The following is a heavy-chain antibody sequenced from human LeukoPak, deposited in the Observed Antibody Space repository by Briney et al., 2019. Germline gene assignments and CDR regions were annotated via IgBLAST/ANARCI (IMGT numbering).Heavy chain of an antibody. J-gene: IGHJ4*02. CDR3: ASAVVDNFDY. D-gene: IGHD6-19*01. Sequence: PGGSLRLSCAASGFAFSNVWMSWVRQAPGKGLEWVGRIKSKPDGGTADYAAPVKGRFTISRDNSKNTLYLQMNSLRAEDTAVYYCASAVVDNFDYWGQGTLVTVSS. CDR2: IKSKPDGGTA. CDR1: GFAFSNVW. V-gene: IGHV3-15*01.